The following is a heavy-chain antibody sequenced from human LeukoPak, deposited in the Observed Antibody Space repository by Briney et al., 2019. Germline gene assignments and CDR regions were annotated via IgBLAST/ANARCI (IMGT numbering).Heavy chain of an antibody. CDR3: ARGPPPQDYYDSSGYPPLFDY. D-gene: IGHD3-22*01. V-gene: IGHV3-11*04. J-gene: IGHJ4*02. CDR2: ISSSGSTI. Sequence: PGGSLRLSCAASGFTFSDYYMSWIRQAPGKGLEWVSYISSSGSTIYYADSVKGRFTISRDNAKNSLYLQMNSLRAEDTAVYYCARGPPPQDYYDSSGYPPLFDYWGQGTLVTVSS. CDR1: GFTFSDYY.